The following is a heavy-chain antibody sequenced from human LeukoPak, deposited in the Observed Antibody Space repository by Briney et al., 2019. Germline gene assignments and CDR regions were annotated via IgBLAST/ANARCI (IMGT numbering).Heavy chain of an antibody. V-gene: IGHV3-33*01. CDR1: GFTFNIYG. CDR2: IWYDGNNK. J-gene: IGHJ4*02. CDR3: ARGACSGGRCYHDY. D-gene: IGHD2-15*01. Sequence: PGGSLRFSCAASGFTFNIYGMHWVRQAPGKGLEWVAVIWYDGNNKYYADSVKGRFSISRDNSKNTLYLQMNSLRAEDTAVYYCARGACSGGRCYHDYWGQGTLVTVSS.